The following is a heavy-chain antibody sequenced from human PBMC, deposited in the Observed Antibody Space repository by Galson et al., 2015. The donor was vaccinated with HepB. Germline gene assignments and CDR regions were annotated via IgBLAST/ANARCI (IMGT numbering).Heavy chain of an antibody. J-gene: IGHJ4*02. D-gene: IGHD3-10*01. V-gene: IGHV3-53*01. CDR2: LYATGNT. CDR3: VRGLRGVAFY. Sequence: SLRLSCAASGFTSSDAWMSWFRQAPGKGLQWVATLYATGNTHYADSVKGRFTISRAESKNTLYLQMNNVGAEDTAVYSCVRGLRGVAFYWGQGTLVTVSS. CDR1: GFTSSDAW.